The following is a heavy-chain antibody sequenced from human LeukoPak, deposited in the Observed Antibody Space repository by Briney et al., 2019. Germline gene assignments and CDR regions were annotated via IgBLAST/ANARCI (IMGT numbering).Heavy chain of an antibody. CDR1: GFTFSSYW. D-gene: IGHD6-6*01. J-gene: IGHJ6*03. V-gene: IGHV3-7*01. CDR3: AKDRSVHYMDV. Sequence: GGSLRLSCAASGFTFSSYWMSWVRQAPGKGLEWVANIKQDGSEKYYVDSVKGRFTISRDNAKNSLYLQMNSLRAEDTAVYYCAKDRSVHYMDVWGKGTTVTISS. CDR2: IKQDGSEK.